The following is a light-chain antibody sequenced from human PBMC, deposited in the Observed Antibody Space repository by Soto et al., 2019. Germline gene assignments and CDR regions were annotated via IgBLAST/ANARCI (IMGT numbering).Light chain of an antibody. CDR2: EVS. V-gene: IGLV2-14*01. CDR3: SSYTISSTLYV. CDR1: SSDVGGYNY. Sequence: QSALTQPASVSGSPGQSITISCTGTSSDVGGYNYVSWYQQHPGKAPKLMIYEVSNRPSGVSNRFSVSKSGNTASLTISGLQAEDEADYYCSSYTISSTLYVFGTGTKLTVL. J-gene: IGLJ1*01.